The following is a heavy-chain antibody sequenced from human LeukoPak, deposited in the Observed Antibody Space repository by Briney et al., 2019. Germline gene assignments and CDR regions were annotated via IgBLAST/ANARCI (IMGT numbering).Heavy chain of an antibody. Sequence: ASVKVSCKASGYTFTSYDMHWVRQAPGQGLEWLGWISAYNGNTHYAQKLQGRVTMTTATSTSTAYMELRSLRSDDTAVYYCARGSPPRRNYDSRGYYSYYFDYWGQGTLVTVSS. CDR3: ARGSPPRRNYDSRGYYSYYFDY. D-gene: IGHD3-22*01. J-gene: IGHJ4*02. CDR2: ISAYNGNT. CDR1: GYTFTSYD. V-gene: IGHV1-18*04.